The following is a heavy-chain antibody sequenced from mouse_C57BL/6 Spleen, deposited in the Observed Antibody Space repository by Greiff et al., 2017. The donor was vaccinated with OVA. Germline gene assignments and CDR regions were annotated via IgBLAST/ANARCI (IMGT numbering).Heavy chain of an antibody. Sequence: QVQLQQSGPELVKPGASVKISCKASGYAFSSSWMNWVKQRPGKGLEWIGRIYPGDGDTNYNGKFKGKATLTADKSSSTAYMQLSSLTSEDSAVYFCARSADSLYFDVWGTGTTVTVSS. CDR2: IYPGDGDT. V-gene: IGHV1-82*01. CDR1: GYAFSSSW. J-gene: IGHJ1*03. CDR3: ARSADSLYFDV. D-gene: IGHD1-2*01.